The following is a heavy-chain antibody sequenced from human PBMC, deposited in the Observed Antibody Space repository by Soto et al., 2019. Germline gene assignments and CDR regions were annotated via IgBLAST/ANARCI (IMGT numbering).Heavy chain of an antibody. D-gene: IGHD4-4*01. V-gene: IGHV3-9*01. J-gene: IGHJ3*02. CDR1: GFTFDDYA. CDR3: AKGLEMATVDAFDI. CDR2: ISWNSGSI. Sequence: EVQLVESGGGLVQPGRSLRLSCAASGFTFDDYAMHWVRQAPGKGLEWVSGISWNSGSIGYADSVKGRFTISSDNAKNSLYLQMNSLRAEDTALYYCAKGLEMATVDAFDIWGQGTMVTVSS.